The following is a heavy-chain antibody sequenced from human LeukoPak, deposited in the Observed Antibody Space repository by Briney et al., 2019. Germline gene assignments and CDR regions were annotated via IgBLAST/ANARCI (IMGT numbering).Heavy chain of an antibody. CDR1: GYTFTSSG. CDR3: AREGYCSSHNCPAGH. V-gene: IGHV1-18*01. CDR2: ISGYNGET. Sequence: ASVKVSCKASGYTFTSSGISWVRQAPGQGLEWMGWISGYNGETNYVQKFLGRVTMTIDSSTSTVYMELRSLRSDDTAVYYCAREGYCSSHNCPAGHWGQGTLVTVSS. D-gene: IGHD2-2*01. J-gene: IGHJ1*01.